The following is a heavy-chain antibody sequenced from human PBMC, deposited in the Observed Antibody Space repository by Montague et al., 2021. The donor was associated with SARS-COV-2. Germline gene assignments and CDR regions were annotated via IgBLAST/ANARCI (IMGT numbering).Heavy chain of an antibody. CDR3: SRGYQLRFLEWSSRQSTFDY. D-gene: IGHD3-3*01. Sequence: SETLSLTCAVYGGSFSGYYWSWIRLPPGKGLELIGEINHSGSTNYNPSLKCRVTISVDTSKNQFSLKLSSVTAADTAVYYCSRGYQLRFLEWSSRQSTFDYWGQGTLVTVSS. V-gene: IGHV4-34*01. CDR2: INHSGST. CDR1: GGSFSGYY. J-gene: IGHJ4*02.